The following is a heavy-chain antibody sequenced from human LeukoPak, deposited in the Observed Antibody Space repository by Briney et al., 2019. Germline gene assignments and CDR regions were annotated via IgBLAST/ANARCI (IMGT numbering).Heavy chain of an antibody. V-gene: IGHV1-18*01. D-gene: IGHD3-22*01. J-gene: IGHJ4*02. CDR1: GYTFTSYG. CDR3: AGDSSGYLGFDY. CDR2: ISAYNGNT. Sequence: ASVKVSCKASGYTFTSYGISWVRQAPGQGPEWMGWISAYNGNTNYAQKLQGRVTMTTDTSTSTAYMELRSLRSDDTAVYYCAGDSSGYLGFDYWGQGTLVTVSS.